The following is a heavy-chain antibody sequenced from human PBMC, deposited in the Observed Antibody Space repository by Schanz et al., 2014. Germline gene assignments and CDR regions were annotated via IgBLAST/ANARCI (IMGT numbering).Heavy chain of an antibody. V-gene: IGHV3-30*04. D-gene: IGHD3-3*01. Sequence: VRLVESGGGLVKPGGSLRLSCEASGFSFSTYAMHWVRQAPGKGLEWVAFISYDGNNQYYADSVKGRFTISRDNSKNTLYLQMNSLRAEDTAVYYCARPIYDLWSGSFDYWGQGTLVTVSS. CDR2: ISYDGNNQ. CDR3: ARPIYDLWSGSFDY. CDR1: GFSFSTYA. J-gene: IGHJ4*02.